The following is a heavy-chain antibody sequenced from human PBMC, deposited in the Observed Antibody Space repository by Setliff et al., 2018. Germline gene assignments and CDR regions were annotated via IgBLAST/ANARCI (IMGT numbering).Heavy chain of an antibody. CDR2: IIPILGIA. J-gene: IGHJ4*02. CDR3: ARDVVVGITPRLSFHF. V-gene: IGHV1-69*10. Sequence: ASVKVSCKASGGTFSSYAISWVRQAPGQGLEWMGGIIPILGIANYAQKFQGRVTMTGDTSISTAYMELARLTSDDTAVYYCARDVVVGITPRLSFHFWGQGTLVTVSS. D-gene: IGHD2-21*01. CDR1: GGTFSSYA.